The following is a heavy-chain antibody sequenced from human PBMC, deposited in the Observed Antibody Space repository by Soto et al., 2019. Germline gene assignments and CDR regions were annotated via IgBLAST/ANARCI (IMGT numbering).Heavy chain of an antibody. CDR2: ISSSSSNI. Sequence: LSCAASRFIFSSYTIAWVRQAPGKGLDWVSSISSSSSNIEYADSVKGRFSVSRDNANNSLFLQINSLRAEDTAIYYCAREDYAGASPRFDYWGLGALVTVSS. D-gene: IGHD4-17*01. J-gene: IGHJ4*02. CDR3: AREDYAGASPRFDY. CDR1: RFIFSSYT. V-gene: IGHV3-21*04.